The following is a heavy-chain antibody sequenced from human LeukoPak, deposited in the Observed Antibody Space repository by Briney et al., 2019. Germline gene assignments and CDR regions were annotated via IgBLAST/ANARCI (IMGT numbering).Heavy chain of an antibody. CDR1: GGTFSSYA. CDR3: AIKTQGITAYGSLQH. D-gene: IGHD1-20*01. V-gene: IGHV1-69*05. J-gene: IGHJ1*01. CDR2: IIPIFGTA. Sequence: SVKVSCKASGGTFSSYAISWVRQAPGQGLEWMGGIIPIFGTANYAQKFQGRVTITTDESTSTAYMELSSLRSEDTAVYYCAIKTQGITAYGSLQHWGQGTLVTVSS.